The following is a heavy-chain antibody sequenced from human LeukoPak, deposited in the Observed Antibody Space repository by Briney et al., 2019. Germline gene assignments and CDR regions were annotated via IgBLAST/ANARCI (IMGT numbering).Heavy chain of an antibody. V-gene: IGHV3-7*01. CDR2: IKFDGSEK. Sequence: GGSLRLSCAASGFTFTTYWMNWVRQAPGKGLEWVANIKFDGSEKFYVDSVKGRFTISRDNAKNSLYLQMNSLRAEDTAVYYCARNDYGHYWGQGTLVTVSS. D-gene: IGHD4-17*01. CDR1: GFTFTTYW. J-gene: IGHJ4*02. CDR3: ARNDYGHY.